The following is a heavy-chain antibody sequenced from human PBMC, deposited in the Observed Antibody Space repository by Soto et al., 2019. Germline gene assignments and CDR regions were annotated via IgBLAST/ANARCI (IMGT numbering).Heavy chain of an antibody. J-gene: IGHJ4*02. CDR1: CGSFSGYY. CDR2: INHSGST. Sequence: SETLSLTCAVYCGSFSGYYWSWIRQPPGKGLEWIGEINHSGSTNYNPSLKSRVTISVDTSKNQFSLKLSSVTAADTAVYYCARFVRKNRQLRQKWLVRGDYFDYWGQGTLVTVSS. V-gene: IGHV4-34*01. CDR3: ARFVRKNRQLRQKWLVRGDYFDY. D-gene: IGHD6-19*01.